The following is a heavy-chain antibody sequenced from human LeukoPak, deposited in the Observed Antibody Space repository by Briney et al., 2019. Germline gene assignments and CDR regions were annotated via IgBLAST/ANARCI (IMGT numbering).Heavy chain of an antibody. D-gene: IGHD2-2*01. CDR3: ARGYCTSTSCSENRYYFDC. CDR1: GGSITSAGYS. CDR2: IYSSGST. Sequence: SQTLSLTCTVSGGSITSAGYSWGWIRQPAGKGLEWIGRIYSSGSTNSNPSLKSRVTISVDTSKNQFSLKLSSVTAADTAVYYCARGYCTSTSCSENRYYFDCWGQGTLVTVSS. J-gene: IGHJ4*02. V-gene: IGHV4-61*02.